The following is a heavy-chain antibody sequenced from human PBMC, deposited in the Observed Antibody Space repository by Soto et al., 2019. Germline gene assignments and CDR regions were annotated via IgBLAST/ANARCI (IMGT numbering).Heavy chain of an antibody. D-gene: IGHD2-15*01. Sequence: EVQLVESGGGLVQPGGSLRLSCAASGFTLSSRWMHWVRQAPGKGLVWVSRIKTDGTSTSYADSVKGRFTISRDNANNTWYLQMTGLRAEETGMYYCARDQDTYGQAVFDSWGQGTLFTVSS. J-gene: IGHJ4*02. CDR3: ARDQDTYGQAVFDS. V-gene: IGHV3-74*01. CDR2: IKTDGTST. CDR1: GFTLSSRW.